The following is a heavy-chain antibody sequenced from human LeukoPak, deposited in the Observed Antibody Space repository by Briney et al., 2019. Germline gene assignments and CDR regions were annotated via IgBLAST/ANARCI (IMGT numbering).Heavy chain of an antibody. CDR3: ARGGALQQEVCFDC. J-gene: IGHJ4*02. Sequence: GSSVKVSCKASVHTSTRYAMHWVRQAPGQSLEWMGWIDAGNGNTKYSQKFQGRVTITRDTSASTAYMELSSLRSEDTAVYYCARGGALQQEVCFDCWGQGTLVSVCS. D-gene: IGHD1-1*01. CDR1: VHTSTRYA. V-gene: IGHV1-3*01. CDR2: IDAGNGNT.